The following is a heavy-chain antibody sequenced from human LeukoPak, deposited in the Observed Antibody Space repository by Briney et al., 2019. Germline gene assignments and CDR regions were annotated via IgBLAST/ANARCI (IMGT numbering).Heavy chain of an antibody. CDR3: AKTYYYGSGNHIGPNWFDP. D-gene: IGHD3-10*01. V-gene: IGHV4-59*08. CDR2: IYYSGST. Sequence: SETLSLTCTVSGGSISSYYWSWIRQPPGKGLEWIGCIYYSGSTNYNPSLKSRVTISVDTSKNQFSLKLSSVTAADTAVYYCAKTYYYGSGNHIGPNWFDPWGQGTLVTVSS. J-gene: IGHJ5*02. CDR1: GGSISSYY.